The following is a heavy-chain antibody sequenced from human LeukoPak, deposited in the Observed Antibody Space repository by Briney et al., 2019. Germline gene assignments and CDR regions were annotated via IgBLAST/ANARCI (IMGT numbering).Heavy chain of an antibody. J-gene: IGHJ4*02. CDR1: GFTFSSYA. D-gene: IGHD5-24*01. V-gene: IGHV3-23*01. Sequence: GGSLRLSCAASGFTFSSYAMSWVRQAPGKGLEWVSAISGSGGSTYYADSVKGRFTISRDNSKNTLYLQMNSLRAEDTVVYYCANRDGYLPYNFDYWGQGTLVTVSS. CDR3: ANRDGYLPYNFDY. CDR2: ISGSGGST.